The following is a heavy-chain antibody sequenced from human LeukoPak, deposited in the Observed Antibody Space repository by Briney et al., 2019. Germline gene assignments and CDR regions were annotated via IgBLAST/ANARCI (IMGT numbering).Heavy chain of an antibody. CDR2: ISYDGSNK. D-gene: IGHD4-23*01. V-gene: IGHV3-30*18. J-gene: IGHJ4*02. CDR3: AKDLGYGGNRGGDY. CDR1: GFTFSSYG. Sequence: GGSLRLSCAASGFTFSSYGMHWVRQAPGKGLEWVAVISYDGSNKYYADSVKGRFTISRDNSKNTLYLQMNSLRAEDTAVYYCAKDLGYGGNRGGDYWGQGTLVTVSS.